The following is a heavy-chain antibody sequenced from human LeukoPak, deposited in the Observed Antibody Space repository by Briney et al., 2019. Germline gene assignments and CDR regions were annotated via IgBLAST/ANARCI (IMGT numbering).Heavy chain of an antibody. CDR2: INSDGSST. V-gene: IGHV3-74*01. Sequence: PGGSLRLSCAASGFTFSSYWMHWVRQAPGKGLVWVSRINSDGSSTSYADSVKGRFTISRDNAKNTLYLQMNSLRAEDTAVYYCARGGYDSSGYYFEYWGQGTLVTVSS. CDR1: GFTFSSYW. CDR3: ARGGYDSSGYYFEY. J-gene: IGHJ4*02. D-gene: IGHD3-22*01.